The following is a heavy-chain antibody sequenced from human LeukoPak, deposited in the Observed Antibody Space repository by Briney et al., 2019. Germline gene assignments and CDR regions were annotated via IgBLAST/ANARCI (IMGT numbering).Heavy chain of an antibody. V-gene: IGHV3-11*01. Sequence: GGPLRLSCAASGFNFSDYYMRWFRRARGRGVEGVSYMSDSGYAIWYADSVRGRFTVSRDNTKNSLLSQMNNPRGDDTAIYYCAREFGREDFYSGHDKWGQGTLVTVSP. J-gene: IGHJ4*02. D-gene: IGHD3-3*01. CDR3: AREFGREDFYSGHDK. CDR1: GFNFSDYY. CDR2: MSDSGYAI.